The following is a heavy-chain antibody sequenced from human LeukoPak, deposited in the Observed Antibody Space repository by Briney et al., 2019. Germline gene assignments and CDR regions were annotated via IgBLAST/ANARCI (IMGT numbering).Heavy chain of an antibody. Sequence: SETLSLTXTVSGGSISSYYWSWIRQPAGKGLEWIGRIYTSGSTNYNPSLKSRVTMSVDTSKNQFSLKLSSVTAADTAVYYCARDVRVVEPAAEGDYYYYYYMDVWGKGTTVTVSS. CDR3: ARDVRVVEPAAEGDYYYYYYMDV. CDR2: IYTSGST. D-gene: IGHD2-2*01. CDR1: GGSISSYY. J-gene: IGHJ6*03. V-gene: IGHV4-4*07.